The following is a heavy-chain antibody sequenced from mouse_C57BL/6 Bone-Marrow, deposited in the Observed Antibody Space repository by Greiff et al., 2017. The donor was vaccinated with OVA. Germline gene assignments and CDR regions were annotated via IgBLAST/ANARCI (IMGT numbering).Heavy chain of an antibody. D-gene: IGHD3-2*02. J-gene: IGHJ3*01. CDR3: ARYSSGCRFAY. Sequence: QVQLKQPGAELVRPGSSVKLSCKASGYSFTRYWMHWVKQRPIQGLAWIGNIDPSDSETHYNQKFKDKATLTVDKSSSTAYMQLSSLTSEDSAVYYCARYSSGCRFAYWGQGTLVTVSA. CDR1: GYSFTRYW. V-gene: IGHV1-52*01. CDR2: IDPSDSET.